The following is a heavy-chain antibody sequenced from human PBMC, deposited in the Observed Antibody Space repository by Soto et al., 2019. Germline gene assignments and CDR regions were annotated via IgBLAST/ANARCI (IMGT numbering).Heavy chain of an antibody. V-gene: IGHV3-23*01. Sequence: GGSLRLSCAASGFNFNTYAMSWVRQPPGKGLEWVSGISGGGGSIHYVDSVKGRFTISRDNSKNTLYLQMNSLRGEDTAVYYCARGKSSNYVSHAFDVWGQGTMVTVSS. J-gene: IGHJ3*01. CDR2: ISGGGGSI. D-gene: IGHD3-10*02. CDR1: GFNFNTYA. CDR3: ARGKSSNYVSHAFDV.